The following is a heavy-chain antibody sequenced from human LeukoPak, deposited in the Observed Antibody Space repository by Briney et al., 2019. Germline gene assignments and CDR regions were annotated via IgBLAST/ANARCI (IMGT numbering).Heavy chain of an antibody. CDR2: IKHDDGSEK. Sequence: GGSLRLSCAASGFIFSNYWMTWVRQAPGKGLEWVANIKHDDGSEKYYVDSVKGRFAISRDDAKNSLYLQMNSLRVEATAVYYCARDRGIGGYSYGPFDYWGQGTLVTVSS. CDR1: GFIFSNYW. CDR3: ARDRGIGGYSYGPFDY. V-gene: IGHV3-7*01. J-gene: IGHJ4*02. D-gene: IGHD5-12*01.